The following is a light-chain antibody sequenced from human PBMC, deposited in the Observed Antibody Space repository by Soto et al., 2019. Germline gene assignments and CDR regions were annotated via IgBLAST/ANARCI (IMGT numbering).Light chain of an antibody. CDR3: QRHTHRSRT. Sequence: ERVVSGARGTMSISKEERATLSCRASQSVSILLAWYQQKPGQAPRLLIHGATTRATGIPARFSGSGSGSEFTFTISILMSEDFSVYAGQRHTHRSRTFGQGTKVDI. J-gene: IGKJ1*01. V-gene: IGKV3-15*01. CDR1: QSVSIL. CDR2: GAT.